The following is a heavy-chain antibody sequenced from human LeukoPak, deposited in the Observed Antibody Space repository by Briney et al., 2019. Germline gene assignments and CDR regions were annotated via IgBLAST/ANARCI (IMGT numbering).Heavy chain of an antibody. CDR2: IWYDGSNK. D-gene: IGHD1-26*01. Sequence: GRSLRLSCAASGFTFSSYGMHWVRQAPGKGPEWVAVIWYDGSNKYYADSVKGRFTISRDNSKNTLYLQMNSLRAEDTAVYYCARLGRRGNWFDPWGQGTLVTVSS. J-gene: IGHJ5*02. V-gene: IGHV3-33*01. CDR1: GFTFSSYG. CDR3: ARLGRRGNWFDP.